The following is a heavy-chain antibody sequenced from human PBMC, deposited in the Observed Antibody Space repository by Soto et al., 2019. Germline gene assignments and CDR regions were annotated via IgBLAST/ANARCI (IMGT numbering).Heavy chain of an antibody. J-gene: IGHJ6*02. V-gene: IGHV4-59*01. Sequence: PSETLSLTCTVSGGSISSYYWSWIRQPPGKGLEWIGYIYYSGSTNYNPSLKSRVTISVDTSMNQFSLKLSSVTAADTAVYYCARDGVDTAYYGMDVWGQGTTVTVSS. CDR1: GGSISSYY. D-gene: IGHD5-18*01. CDR2: IYYSGST. CDR3: ARDGVDTAYYGMDV.